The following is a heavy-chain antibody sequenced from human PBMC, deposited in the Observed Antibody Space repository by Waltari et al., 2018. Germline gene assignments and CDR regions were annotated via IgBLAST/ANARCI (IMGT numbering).Heavy chain of an antibody. Sequence: QLQQSGPGLVKPSGTLSLTCAVSGYSMSSTYWWSWVRQSPGKGLEWIGQVHGSGKTNYNPSFASRVSVTLHTSANQFSLRVTSATAADTAVYYCGRDRGRGLYLDSWGQGTLVTVSP. D-gene: IGHD2-15*01. CDR2: VHGSGKT. CDR3: GRDRGRGLYLDS. V-gene: IGHV4-4*02. J-gene: IGHJ4*02. CDR1: GYSMSSTYW.